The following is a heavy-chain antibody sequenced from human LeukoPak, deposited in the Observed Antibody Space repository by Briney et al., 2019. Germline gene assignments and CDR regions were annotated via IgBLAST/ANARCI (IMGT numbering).Heavy chain of an antibody. Sequence: PSETLSLTCAVYGGSFSGYYWSWIRQPPGKGLEWIGEINHSGSTNYNPSLKSRVTISVDTSKNQFSLKLSSVTAADTAVYYCARGSGVTTVEYFDYWGQGTLVTVSS. D-gene: IGHD4-23*01. CDR3: ARGSGVTTVEYFDY. CDR2: INHSGST. J-gene: IGHJ4*02. V-gene: IGHV4-34*01. CDR1: GGSFSGYY.